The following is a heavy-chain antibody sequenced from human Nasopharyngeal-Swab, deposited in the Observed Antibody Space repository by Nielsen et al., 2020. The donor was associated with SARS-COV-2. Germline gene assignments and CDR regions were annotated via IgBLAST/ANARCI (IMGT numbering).Heavy chain of an antibody. CDR2: IYYSGST. Sequence: SETLSLTCAVYGGSFSGYYWSWIRQHPGKGLEWIGYIYYSGSTYYNPSLKSRVTISVDTSKNQFSLKLSSVTAADTAVYYCARASITMIVVVNAFDIWGQGKMVTVSS. V-gene: IGHV4-31*11. D-gene: IGHD3-22*01. CDR1: GGSFSGYY. J-gene: IGHJ3*02. CDR3: ARASITMIVVVNAFDI.